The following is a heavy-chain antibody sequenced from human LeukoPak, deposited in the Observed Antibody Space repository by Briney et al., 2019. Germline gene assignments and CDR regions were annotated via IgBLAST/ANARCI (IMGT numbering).Heavy chain of an antibody. CDR2: ISSSSSYI. D-gene: IGHD1-1*01. Sequence: GGSLRLSCAASGFSFSSYNMNWVRQAPGKGLEWVSFISSSSSYIYYVDSVKGRFTISRDNAKNSLYLQMNSLRAEDAAVYYCAKYKGDYYYYYYMDVWGKGTTVTISS. CDR3: AKYKGDYYYYYYMDV. J-gene: IGHJ6*03. V-gene: IGHV3-21*04. CDR1: GFSFSSYN.